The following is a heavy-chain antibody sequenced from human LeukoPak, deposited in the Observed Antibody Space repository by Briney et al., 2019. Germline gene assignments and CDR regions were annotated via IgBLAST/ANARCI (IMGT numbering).Heavy chain of an antibody. V-gene: IGHV3-66*04. CDR2: IYSGGST. CDR3: ARHGGFYFFDS. Sequence: GGSLRLSCAASGFTVSNNYMSWVRQAPGKGLEWVSVIYSGGSTYYTDSVKGRFTISRDNSKNTLYLQMNSLRAEDMAVYYCARHGGFYFFDSWGQGTLVTVSS. J-gene: IGHJ4*02. CDR1: GFTVSNNY. D-gene: IGHD4-23*01.